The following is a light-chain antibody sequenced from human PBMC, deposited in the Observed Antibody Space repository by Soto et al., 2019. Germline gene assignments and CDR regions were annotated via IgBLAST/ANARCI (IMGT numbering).Light chain of an antibody. Sequence: EIAMTQSPATLSLPPGERATLSCKASQSVRSNLAWYQQKPGQAPRLVIYAASTRATGIPDRFSGSVSGTEFTLTISSLQSEDFAVYYCQQYNEWPPFTFGQGTRVEIK. V-gene: IGKV3-15*01. CDR2: AAS. J-gene: IGKJ5*01. CDR1: QSVRSN. CDR3: QQYNEWPPFT.